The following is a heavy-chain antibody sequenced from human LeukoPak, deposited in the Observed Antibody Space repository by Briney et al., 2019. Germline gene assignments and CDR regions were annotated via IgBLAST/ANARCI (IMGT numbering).Heavy chain of an antibody. D-gene: IGHD6-13*01. CDR2: ISGSGGST. CDR3: AKDSRIPAGGTEPSDY. J-gene: IGHJ4*02. Sequence: PGGSLRLSCAASAFTFSTYAMTWVRQPPGKGLEWVSAISGSGGSTYYANSVKGRFTISRDNSKDTLYLQMNSLRAEDTAVYYCAKDSRIPAGGTEPSDYWGQGTLVTVSS. V-gene: IGHV3-23*01. CDR1: AFTFSTYA.